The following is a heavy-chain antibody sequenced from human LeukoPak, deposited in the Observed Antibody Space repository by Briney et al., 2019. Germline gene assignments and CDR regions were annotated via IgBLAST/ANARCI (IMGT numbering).Heavy chain of an antibody. Sequence: SVKVSCKAPGGTFSSYAISWVRQAPGQGLEWMGGIIPIFGTANYAQKFQGRVTITADESTSTAYMELSSLRSEDTAVYYCAREEYSYGYGYYYYYGMDVWGQGTTVTVSS. V-gene: IGHV1-69*01. CDR3: AREEYSYGYGYYYYYGMDV. D-gene: IGHD5-18*01. CDR2: IIPIFGTA. CDR1: GGTFSSYA. J-gene: IGHJ6*02.